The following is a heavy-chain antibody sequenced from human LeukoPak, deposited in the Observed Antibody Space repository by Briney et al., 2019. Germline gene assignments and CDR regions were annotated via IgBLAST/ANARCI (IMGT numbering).Heavy chain of an antibody. CDR1: GGSFSAYY. V-gene: IGHV4-34*01. CDR3: ARGGWWDNWNRFDP. J-gene: IGHJ5*02. D-gene: IGHD1-1*01. Sequence: SETLSLTCAIYGGSFSAYYWNWIRQTPGKGLEWIGEINHSGSTDYNPSLKSRVTISVDTSKDQFSLKLTSVTAADTAVYYCARGGWWDNWNRFDPWGQGTLVTVSS. CDR2: INHSGST.